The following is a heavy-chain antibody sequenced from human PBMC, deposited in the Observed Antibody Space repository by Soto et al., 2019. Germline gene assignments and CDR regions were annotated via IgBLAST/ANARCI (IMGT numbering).Heavy chain of an antibody. J-gene: IGHJ4*02. D-gene: IGHD3-3*01. CDR1: GGSIRGHY. CDR2: IYTNGNI. CDR3: GGNFYPAYYFEY. V-gene: IGHV4-4*07. Sequence: SETLSLTCTASGGSIRGHYWDWFRQSAGKRLEWIGRIYTNGNINYNPSLKSRVTMSVDPSKNQFSLKLTSVTAADTAVYYCGGNFYPAYYFEYWGQGTLVTVSS.